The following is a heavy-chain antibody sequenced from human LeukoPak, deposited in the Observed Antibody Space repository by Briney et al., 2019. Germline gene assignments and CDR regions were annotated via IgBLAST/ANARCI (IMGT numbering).Heavy chain of an antibody. CDR3: ARAYYDFWSGYSYYFDY. Sequence: SETLSLTCTVSGGSISSGSYYWSWIRQPAGKGLEWIGRIYTSGSTNYNPSLKSRVTISVDTSKNQFSLKLSSVTAADTAVYYCARAYYDFWSGYSYYFDYWGQGTLVTVSS. CDR2: IYTSGST. J-gene: IGHJ4*02. V-gene: IGHV4-61*02. CDR1: GGSISSGSYY. D-gene: IGHD3-3*01.